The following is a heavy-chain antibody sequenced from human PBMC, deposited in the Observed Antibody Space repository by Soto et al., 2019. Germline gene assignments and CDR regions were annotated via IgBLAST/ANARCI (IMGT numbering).Heavy chain of an antibody. CDR2: IRRKANSYAT. J-gene: IGHJ6*02. CDR1: VFSFSGST. V-gene: IGHV3-73*01. Sequence: PRRSLRLSCSGSVFSFSGSTIHWFRQASGKGLEWVGRIRRKANSYATAYAASVKGRFIISRDDSKTTAYLQMSSLKIEDTAVYYCFRENYFSYHGMDVWGQGTTVTVSS. CDR3: FRENYFSYHGMDV.